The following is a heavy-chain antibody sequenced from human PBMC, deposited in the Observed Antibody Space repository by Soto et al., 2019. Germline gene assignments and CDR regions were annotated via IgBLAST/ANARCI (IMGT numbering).Heavy chain of an antibody. V-gene: IGHV3-15*07. D-gene: IGHD2-15*01. CDR1: GFSFSNAW. J-gene: IGHJ6*02. CDR3: TTGSVEGV. Sequence: EVQLVESGGGLVKPGGSLRLSCAASGFSFSNAWMNWVRQAPGKGLEWVGRIKRKIDGEATDYAGPVKGRFTVFRDESKSALYLQMNSLKGDEKAVYYCTTGSVEGVWGQGTTVTVS. CDR2: IKRKIDGEAT.